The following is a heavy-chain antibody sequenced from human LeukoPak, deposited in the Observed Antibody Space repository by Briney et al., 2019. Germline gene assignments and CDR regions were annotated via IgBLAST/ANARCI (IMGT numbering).Heavy chain of an antibody. V-gene: IGHV3-74*01. CDR3: ANSYSPPLF. D-gene: IGHD3-10*01. CDR1: GFTLSDSW. J-gene: IGHJ4*02. Sequence: GGSLRLSCAASGFTLSDSWMHWVRHAPGKRLVWVSRINTDGSTTNYADSVKGRFTISRYNARNTVYLQMNSLRAEDSAVYYCANSYSPPLFWGQGTLVTVSS. CDR2: INTDGSTT.